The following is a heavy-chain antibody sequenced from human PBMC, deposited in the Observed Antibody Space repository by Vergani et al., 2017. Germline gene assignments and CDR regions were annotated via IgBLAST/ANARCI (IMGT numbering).Heavy chain of an antibody. J-gene: IGHJ6*02. CDR1: GYTFTDHY. CDR2: VDPEDGET. V-gene: IGHV1-69-2*01. Sequence: EVQLVQSGAEVKKPGATMKISCKVSGYTFTDHYMHWVKQAPGKGLEWIGLVDPEDGETIYAEKFKGRVTIAADTSTDTAHLELSSLRSEDTAVYYCATAETGNTGGREVGGQGTTVIVSS. D-gene: IGHD3-10*01. CDR3: ATAETGNTGGREV.